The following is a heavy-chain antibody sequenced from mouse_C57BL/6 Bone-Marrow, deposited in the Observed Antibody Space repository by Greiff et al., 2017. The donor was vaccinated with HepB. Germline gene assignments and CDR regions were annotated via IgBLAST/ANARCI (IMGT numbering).Heavy chain of an antibody. J-gene: IGHJ4*01. CDR2: ISNGGGST. Sequence: EVKLQESGGGLVQPGGSLKLSCAASGFTFSDYYMYWVRQTPVKRLEWVAYISNGGGSTYYPDTVKGRFTISRDNAKNTLYLQMSRLKSEDTAMYYCARPITYYAMDYWGQGTSVTVSS. V-gene: IGHV5-12*01. CDR3: ARPITYYAMDY. D-gene: IGHD1-1*01. CDR1: GFTFSDYY.